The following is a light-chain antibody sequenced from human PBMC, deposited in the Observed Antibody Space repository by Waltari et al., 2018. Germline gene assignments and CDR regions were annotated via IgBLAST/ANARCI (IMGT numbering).Light chain of an antibody. V-gene: IGKV3-15*01. Sequence: DIVMTQSPATLSVSPGERVTLSCRASQSVSSNLAWYQHKPGQGPRLLIYGTSTRTTGIPARFSASGSGTEFTFTISSLQSEDFAVYYCQHYHTWPPKTFGQGTKVEMK. CDR2: GTS. J-gene: IGKJ1*01. CDR3: QHYHTWPPKT. CDR1: QSVSSN.